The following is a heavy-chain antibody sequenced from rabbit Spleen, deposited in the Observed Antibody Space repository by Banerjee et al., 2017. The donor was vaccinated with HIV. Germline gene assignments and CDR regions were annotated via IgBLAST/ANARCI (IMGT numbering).Heavy chain of an antibody. CDR1: GFSFSSRYY. Sequence: QSLEESGGDLVKPGASLTLTCTASGFSFSSRYYMCWVRQAPGKGLEWIACIYAGNSGGAYYASWAKGRFTISKTSSTTVTLQMTRLTAADTATYFCSRETSSGWGVVSFYFNLWGPGTLVTVS. V-gene: IGHV1S40*01. J-gene: IGHJ4*01. CDR3: SRETSSGWGVVSFYFNL. D-gene: IGHD4-1*01. CDR2: IYAGNSGGA.